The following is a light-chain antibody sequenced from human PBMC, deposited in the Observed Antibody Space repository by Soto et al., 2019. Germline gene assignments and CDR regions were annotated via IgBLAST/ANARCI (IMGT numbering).Light chain of an antibody. CDR1: QSVSSSY. Sequence: EIVLTQSPGTLSLSPRERATLSCRASQSVSSSYLAWYQRKHGQAPRLLIYGASSRATGIPDRFSGGGSGTDCTITLSRLEKEDCAVYYCQQYHNSPPTFGQGTKVDIK. CDR3: QQYHNSPPT. J-gene: IGKJ1*01. CDR2: GAS. V-gene: IGKV3-20*01.